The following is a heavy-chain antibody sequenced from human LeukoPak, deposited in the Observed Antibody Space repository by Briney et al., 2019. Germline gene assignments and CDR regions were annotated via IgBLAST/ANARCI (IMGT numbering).Heavy chain of an antibody. CDR1: GFTFDNYR. Sequence: PGGSLRHSCAASGFTFDNYRMSWVRQAPGKGLEWVSTVNADGGNTYYADSVKGRFTISRDNSKNTLFLQMNTLRADDTAVYYCAGGAGVYYYGMDVWGQGTSVTVSS. CDR3: AGGAGVYYYGMDV. CDR2: VNADGGNT. J-gene: IGHJ6*02. V-gene: IGHV3-23*01.